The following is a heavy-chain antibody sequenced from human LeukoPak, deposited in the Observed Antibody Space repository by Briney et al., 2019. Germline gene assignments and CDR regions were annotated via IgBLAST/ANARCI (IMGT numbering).Heavy chain of an antibody. Sequence: SETLSRTCTVAGGSISGRRNSWVWFRQPPGKGLEWVASIYHSGATYYNPSLESRVTIFMHASDNQFSLKLRSLTAADTATYYCATGGGIAVAHEWGQGIVVTVSS. CDR1: GGSISGRRNS. CDR3: ATGGGIAVAHE. V-gene: IGHV4-39*01. D-gene: IGHD6-19*01. J-gene: IGHJ4*02. CDR2: IYHSGAT.